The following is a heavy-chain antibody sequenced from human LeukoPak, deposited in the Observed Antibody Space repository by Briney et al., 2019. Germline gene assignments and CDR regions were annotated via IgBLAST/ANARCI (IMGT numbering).Heavy chain of an antibody. CDR2: INDSGNT. D-gene: IGHD3-3*01. CDR1: GASLSDYN. CDR3: ARGNRFFDY. Sequence: PSETLSLTCGVSGASLSDYNWNWIRQSPVKGLEWIGEINDSGNTNYNPSLEGRVTISEDTSKNQFALEVTSVTAADMAVYYCARGNRFFDYWGQGTLVTVSS. V-gene: IGHV4-34*01. J-gene: IGHJ4*02.